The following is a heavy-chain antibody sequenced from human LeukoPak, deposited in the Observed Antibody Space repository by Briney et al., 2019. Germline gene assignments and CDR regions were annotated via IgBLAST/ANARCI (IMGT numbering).Heavy chain of an antibody. V-gene: IGHV3-48*04. D-gene: IGHD4-17*01. J-gene: IGHJ4*02. CDR1: GFTYSSYS. CDR3: ARKAITVTTFDY. Sequence: GGPLRLSCAPSGFTYSSYSMSWVRQAPGKGLEGVSFISRDGGTIDYADSVKGRFTISRDNAKNSLYLQMSRLRGEDTAVYYCARKAITVTTFDYWGQGTLVTVSS. CDR2: ISRDGGTI.